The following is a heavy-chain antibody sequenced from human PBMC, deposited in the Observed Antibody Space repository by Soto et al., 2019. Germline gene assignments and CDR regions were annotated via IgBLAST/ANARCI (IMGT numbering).Heavy chain of an antibody. J-gene: IGHJ4*02. CDR3: AKDRGTMVRRLNSDY. D-gene: IGHD3-10*01. CDR2: ISYDGSNK. CDR1: GFTFSSYG. Sequence: QVQLLESGGGVVQPGRSLRLSCAASGFTFSSYGMHWVRQAPGKGLEWVAVISYDGSNKYYAASVKGRFTISRDKSKNTLYLQMNSLRAEDTALYYCAKDRGTMVRRLNSDYWGQGTLVTGSS. V-gene: IGHV3-30*18.